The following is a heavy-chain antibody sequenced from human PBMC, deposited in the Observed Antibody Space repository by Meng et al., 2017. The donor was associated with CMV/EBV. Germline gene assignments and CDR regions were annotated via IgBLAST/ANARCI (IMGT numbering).Heavy chain of an antibody. CDR1: GLPISNYW. CDR2: IKNDGSER. V-gene: IGHV3-7*02. CDR3: APGWFDP. Sequence: DLVESGGVLVQPGGSLRLSCAASGLPISNYWMSWVRQAPGKGLEWVANIKNDGSERYYVDSVKGRFSISRDNADNSLYLQMNNLRAEDTAVYYCAPGWFDPWGQGTLVTVSS. J-gene: IGHJ5*02.